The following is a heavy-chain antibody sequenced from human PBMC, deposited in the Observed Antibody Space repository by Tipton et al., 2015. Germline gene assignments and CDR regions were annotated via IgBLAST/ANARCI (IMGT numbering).Heavy chain of an antibody. CDR3: ARVSGIYGSGRHDAFDI. CDR1: GASFSTYP. Sequence: QSGPEVKKPGSSVRVSCKTSGASFSTYPTSWVRQAPGQGLEWIGGIIPIFGTTNYAQKFQGRVTITADESTSTAYMELSSLRSEDTAVYYCARVSGIYGSGRHDAFDIWGQGTMVTVSS. CDR2: IIPIFGTT. V-gene: IGHV1-69*01. J-gene: IGHJ3*02. D-gene: IGHD3-10*01.